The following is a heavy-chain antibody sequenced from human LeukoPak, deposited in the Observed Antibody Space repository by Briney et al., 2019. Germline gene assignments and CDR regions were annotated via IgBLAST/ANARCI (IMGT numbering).Heavy chain of an antibody. CDR1: GGSISSSNW. Sequence: SETLSLTCAVSGGSISSSNWWSWVRQPPGKGLEWIGEIYHSGSTNYNPSLKSRVTMSVDKSKNQFSLKLSSVTAADTAVYYCARVGTRGYYDSSSPSAHFDYWGQGTLVTVSS. CDR3: ARVGTRGYYDSSSPSAHFDY. D-gene: IGHD3-22*01. J-gene: IGHJ4*02. V-gene: IGHV4-4*02. CDR2: IYHSGST.